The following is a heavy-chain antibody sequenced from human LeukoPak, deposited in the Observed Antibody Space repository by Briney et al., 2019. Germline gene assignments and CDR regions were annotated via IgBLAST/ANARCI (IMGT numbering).Heavy chain of an antibody. J-gene: IGHJ4*02. V-gene: IGHV1-2*02. Sequence: ASVKLSCKASGYSLTAFYIHWARQAPGQGLEWMGWINPQTGATNYAQKFKSRITTTRDLSIITAYMEVTTLRSNDTAVYYCARGGDDSGLYYAYRGQGTLVTVSS. CDR1: GYSLTAFY. CDR3: ARGGDDSGLYYAY. CDR2: INPQTGAT. D-gene: IGHD3-22*01.